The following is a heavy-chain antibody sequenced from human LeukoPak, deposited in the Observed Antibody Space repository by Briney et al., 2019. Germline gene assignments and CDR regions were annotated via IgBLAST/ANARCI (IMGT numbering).Heavy chain of an antibody. V-gene: IGHV4-30-2*01. CDR1: GGSISSGGYS. CDR2: IYHSGST. CDR3: ARQGIAVAGTPPYYYYGMDV. Sequence: PSETLSLTCAVSGGSISSGGYSWSWIRQPPGKGLEWIGYIYHSGSTYYNPSLKSRVTISVDTSKNQFSLKLSSVTAADTAVYYRARQGIAVAGTPPYYYYGMDVWGQGTTVTVSS. D-gene: IGHD6-19*01. J-gene: IGHJ6*02.